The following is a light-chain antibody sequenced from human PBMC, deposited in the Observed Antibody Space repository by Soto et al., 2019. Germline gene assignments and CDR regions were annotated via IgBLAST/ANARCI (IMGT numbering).Light chain of an antibody. J-gene: IGLJ1*01. Sequence: QSALTQPASVSGSPGQSITISCTGTSSDVGGYNYVSWYQQHPGKAPKLIIYEVSNRPSGVSNRFSGSKSGNTASLTISGLQAEDEADYYCNSYTGKSKGVFGTGTKVTVL. CDR2: EVS. V-gene: IGLV2-14*01. CDR1: SSDVGGYNY. CDR3: NSYTGKSKGV.